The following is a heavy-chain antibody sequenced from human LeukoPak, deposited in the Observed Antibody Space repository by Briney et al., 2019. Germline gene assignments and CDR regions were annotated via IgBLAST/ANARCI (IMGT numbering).Heavy chain of an antibody. J-gene: IGHJ4*02. CDR2: IYISGST. CDR1: GGSVSSYS. CDR3: ARGRLYYFDY. D-gene: IGHD2/OR15-2a*01. Sequence: SETLSLTCTVSGGSVSSYSWTWIRQPAGKGLEWIGRIYISGSTNYNPSLKSRATMSVDTSKNQFSLKLSSVTAADTAVYYCARGRLYYFDYWGQGTLVTVSS. V-gene: IGHV4-4*07.